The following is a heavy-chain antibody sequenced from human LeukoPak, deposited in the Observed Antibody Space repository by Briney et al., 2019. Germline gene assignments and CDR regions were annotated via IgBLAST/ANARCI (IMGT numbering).Heavy chain of an antibody. CDR3: ARRYGGNYYYYYMDV. D-gene: IGHD4-23*01. V-gene: IGHV4-34*01. CDR2: INHSGST. Sequence: SETLSLTCTVSGDSITGYYWGWIRQPPGKGLEWIGEINHSGSTNYNPSLKSRVTISVDTSKNQFSLKLSSVTAADTAVYYCARRYGGNYYYYYMDVWGKGTTVTISS. CDR1: GDSITGYY. J-gene: IGHJ6*03.